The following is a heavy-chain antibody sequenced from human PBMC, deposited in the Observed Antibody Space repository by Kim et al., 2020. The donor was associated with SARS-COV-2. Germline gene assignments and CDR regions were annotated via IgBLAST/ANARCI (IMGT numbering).Heavy chain of an antibody. CDR3: AKDLTIVVVPAATIDY. CDR2: ISYDGSNK. Sequence: GGSLRLSCAASGFTFSSYGMHWVRQAPGKGLEWVAVISYDGSNKYYADSVKGRFTISRDNFKNTLYLQMNSLRAEDTAVYYCAKDLTIVVVPAATIDYWG. D-gene: IGHD2-2*01. CDR1: GFTFSSYG. V-gene: IGHV3-30*18. J-gene: IGHJ4*01.